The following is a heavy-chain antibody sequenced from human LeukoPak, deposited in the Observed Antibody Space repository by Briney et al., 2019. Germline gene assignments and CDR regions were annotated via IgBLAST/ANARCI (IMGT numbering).Heavy chain of an antibody. V-gene: IGHV3-30*03. CDR1: GFTFSSYG. CDR3: ARGGGLDV. D-gene: IGHD3-16*01. J-gene: IGHJ6*02. CDR2: ISYDGINN. Sequence: PGGSLRLSCTASGFTFSSYGMHWVRQAPGKGLEWVAVISYDGINNYYADSVKSRFTISRDNSKNTLYLQMSNLRAEDTAVYFCARGGGLDVWGQGATVTVSS.